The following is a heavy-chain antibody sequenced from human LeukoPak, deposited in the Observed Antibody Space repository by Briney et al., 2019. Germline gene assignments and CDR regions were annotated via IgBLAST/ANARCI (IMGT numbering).Heavy chain of an antibody. D-gene: IGHD3-10*01. CDR2: IYYSGST. J-gene: IGHJ4*02. CDR3: ARVGGSGSYYKYYFDY. CDR1: GGSISSGDYY. Sequence: SETLSLTCTVSGGSISSGDYYWSWIRQPPGKGLEWIGYIYYSGSTYYNPSLKSRVTISVDTSKNQFSLKLSSVTAADTAVYYCARVGGSGSYYKYYFDYWGQGTLVTVSS. V-gene: IGHV4-30-4*08.